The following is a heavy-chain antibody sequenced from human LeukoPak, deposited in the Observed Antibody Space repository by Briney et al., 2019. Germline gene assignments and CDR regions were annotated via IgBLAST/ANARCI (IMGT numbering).Heavy chain of an antibody. CDR3: VVVVEPPDSDGFDV. CDR1: GFTFGHSW. D-gene: IGHD1-14*01. Sequence: GGSLRLSCAASGFTFGHSWVHWVRQAPGKGLVWVSLINADGSTATYADSVKGRFTISRDNARNTLSLQMNSLTIADTAVYYCVVVVEPPDSDGFDVWGQGTMITVSS. CDR2: INADGSTA. V-gene: IGHV3-74*01. J-gene: IGHJ3*01.